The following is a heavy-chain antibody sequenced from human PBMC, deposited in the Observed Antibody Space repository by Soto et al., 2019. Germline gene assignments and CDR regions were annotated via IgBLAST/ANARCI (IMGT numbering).Heavy chain of an antibody. CDR1: GFTFSSYG. D-gene: IGHD5-12*01. CDR2: IWYDGSNK. Sequence: QVQLVESGGGVVQPGRSLRLSCAASGFTFSSYGMHWVRQAPGKGLEWVAVIWYDGSNKYYADSVKGRFTISRDNSKNPLYLQMNCLRAADTAVYYCARDQQRWLQLPYYWGQRTLVTVSS. V-gene: IGHV3-33*01. CDR3: ARDQQRWLQLPYY. J-gene: IGHJ4*02.